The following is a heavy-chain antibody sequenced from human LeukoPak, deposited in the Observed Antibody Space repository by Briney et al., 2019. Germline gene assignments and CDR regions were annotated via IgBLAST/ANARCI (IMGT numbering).Heavy chain of an antibody. CDR3: ARRPSIERAYYFDY. V-gene: IGHV1-2*02. J-gene: IGHJ4*02. CDR1: GYTFTGYY. CDR2: INPNSGGT. D-gene: IGHD1-1*01. Sequence: ASVKVSCKASGYTFTGYYMHWVRQAPGQGLEWMGWINPNSGGTNYAQKFQGRGTMTRDTSISTAYMELSRLRSDDTAGYYCARRPSIERAYYFDYWGQGTLVTVSS.